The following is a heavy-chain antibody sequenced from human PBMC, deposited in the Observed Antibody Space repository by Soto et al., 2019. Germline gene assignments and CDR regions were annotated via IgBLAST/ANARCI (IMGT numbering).Heavy chain of an antibody. J-gene: IGHJ4*02. CDR2: ISSSGSTI. V-gene: IGHV3-11*01. Sequence: QVQLVESGGGLVKPGGSLRLSCAASGFTFSDYYMSWIRQAPGKGLEWVSYISSSGSTIYYADSVKGRFTISRDNAXNXLXXQMNSLGAEDTAVYYCARNELAYCGGDCYSPALDYWGQGTLVTVSS. D-gene: IGHD2-21*02. CDR1: GFTFSDYY. CDR3: ARNELAYCGGDCYSPALDY.